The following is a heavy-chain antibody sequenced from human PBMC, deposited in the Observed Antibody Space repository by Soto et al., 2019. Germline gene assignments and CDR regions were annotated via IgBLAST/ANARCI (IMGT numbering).Heavy chain of an antibody. D-gene: IGHD3-10*01. CDR2: IDGSGGGT. CDR3: AKYSRWFST. CDR1: GFPFSTTD. J-gene: IGHJ4*01. Sequence: GGSLRLSCAASGFPFSTTDMSWVRQAPGKGLEWVSTIDGSGGGTYYADFVKGRFTISRDNSKNTVYLQMTTLRVDDTAKYYCAKYSRWFSTRGHGTLVTVSS. V-gene: IGHV3-23*01.